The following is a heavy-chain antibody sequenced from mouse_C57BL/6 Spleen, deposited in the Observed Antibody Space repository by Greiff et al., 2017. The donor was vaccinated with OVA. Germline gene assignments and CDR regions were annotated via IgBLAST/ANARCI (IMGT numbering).Heavy chain of an antibody. CDR2: IYPGDGGT. Sequence: VQLQQSGPELVKPGASVKISCKASGYAFSSSWMNWVKQRPGKGLEWIGRIYPGDGGTNYNGKFKGKATLTADKSSSTAYMQLSSLTSEDSAVYFCARETPYFDYWGQGTTLTVSS. CDR1: GYAFSSSW. CDR3: ARETPYFDY. J-gene: IGHJ2*01. D-gene: IGHD6-2*01. V-gene: IGHV1-82*01.